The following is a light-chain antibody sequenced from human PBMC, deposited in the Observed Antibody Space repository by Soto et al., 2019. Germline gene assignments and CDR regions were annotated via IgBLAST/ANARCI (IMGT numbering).Light chain of an antibody. CDR1: QSVSSSY. CDR2: GAS. J-gene: IGKJ2*01. Sequence: EIVLTQSPGTVSLSPGERATLSCRASQSVSSSYLAWYQQKPGQAPGLLIYGASSRATGIPDRFSGSGSGTDFTLTLSGLEPEDFAVYCYQQYGISPKTFCQPTTLEIK. CDR3: QQYGISPKT. V-gene: IGKV3-20*01.